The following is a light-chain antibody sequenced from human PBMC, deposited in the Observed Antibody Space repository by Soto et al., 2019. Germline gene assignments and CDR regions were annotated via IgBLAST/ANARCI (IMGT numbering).Light chain of an antibody. CDR1: SSNIGAGYD. Sequence: QSVLTQPPSVSGAPGQRVTISCTGSSSNIGAGYDVHWYQQLPGTAPKLVMYGTTNRPSGVPDRFSGSKSGTSASLAITGLQAEDEVDYYCQSYDGTLSGSYVFGIGTKVTVL. V-gene: IGLV1-40*01. CDR3: QSYDGTLSGSYV. CDR2: GTT. J-gene: IGLJ1*01.